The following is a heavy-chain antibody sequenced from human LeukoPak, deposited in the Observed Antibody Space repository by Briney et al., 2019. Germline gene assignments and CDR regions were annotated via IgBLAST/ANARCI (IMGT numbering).Heavy chain of an antibody. Sequence: PSETLSLTCTVSGGSISSCYWSSIRQPPGKGLEWIGYIYYSGSTNYNPSLKSRVTISVDTSKNQFSLKLSSVTAADTTVSYCARHALYSSIIRNYYYGMDVWGQGTTVTVSS. CDR3: ARHALYSSIIRNYYYGMDV. CDR1: GGSISSCY. D-gene: IGHD5-18*01. J-gene: IGHJ6*02. V-gene: IGHV4-59*08. CDR2: IYYSGST.